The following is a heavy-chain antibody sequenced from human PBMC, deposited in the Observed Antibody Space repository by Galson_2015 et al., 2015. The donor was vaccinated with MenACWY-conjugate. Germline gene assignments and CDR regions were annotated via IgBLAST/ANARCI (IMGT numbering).Heavy chain of an antibody. Sequence: SLRLSCAASGFTFSSYDMHWIRQATGKGLEWVSAIGTAGDPYYPGSVKGRFTISRENAKNSLYLQMNSLRAGDTAVYYCARDPYSSSESDAFDIWGQGTMVTVSS. V-gene: IGHV3-13*05. CDR1: GFTFSSYD. CDR2: IGTAGDP. CDR3: ARDPYSSSESDAFDI. D-gene: IGHD6-6*01. J-gene: IGHJ3*02.